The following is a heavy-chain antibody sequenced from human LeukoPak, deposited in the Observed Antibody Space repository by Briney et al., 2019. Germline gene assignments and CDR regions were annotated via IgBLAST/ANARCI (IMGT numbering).Heavy chain of an antibody. D-gene: IGHD2-15*01. CDR1: GGSFSGYH. CDR3: ARGQVVREY. CDR2: INHSGTT. V-gene: IGHV4-34*01. J-gene: IGHJ4*02. Sequence: PSETLSLTCAVYGGSFSGYHWTWIRQPPGGGLEWIGEINHSGTTNYNPSLKSRVTISVDTSKNQFSLKLNSVTAADTAAYYCARGQVVREYWGQGTLVTVSS.